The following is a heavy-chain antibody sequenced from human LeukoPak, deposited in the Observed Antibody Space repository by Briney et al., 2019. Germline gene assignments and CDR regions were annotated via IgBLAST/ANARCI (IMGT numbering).Heavy chain of an antibody. D-gene: IGHD2-15*01. CDR2: INPSGGST. CDR1: GYTFTSYY. Sequence: ASVTVSFMASGYTFTSYYMHWVRPAPGQGLEWMGIINPSGGSTSYAQKFQGRVTMTRDTSTSTVYMELSSLRSEDTAVYYCAREYTSLCSGGSCYPGWFDPWGQGTLVTVSS. CDR3: AREYTSLCSGGSCYPGWFDP. V-gene: IGHV1-46*01. J-gene: IGHJ5*02.